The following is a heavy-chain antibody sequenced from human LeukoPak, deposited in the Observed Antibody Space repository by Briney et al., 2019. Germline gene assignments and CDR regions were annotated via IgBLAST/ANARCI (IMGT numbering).Heavy chain of an antibody. CDR2: ISYDGSNK. D-gene: IGHD4-17*01. CDR3: ARGYGEADY. J-gene: IGHJ4*02. CDR1: GFTFSSYA. V-gene: IGHV3-30-3*01. Sequence: PGGSLRLSCAASGFTFSSYAMHWVRQAPGKGLEWVAVISYDGSNKYYADSVKGRFTISRDNAKTSLYLQMNSLRAEDTAVYYCARGYGEADYWGQGTLVTVSS.